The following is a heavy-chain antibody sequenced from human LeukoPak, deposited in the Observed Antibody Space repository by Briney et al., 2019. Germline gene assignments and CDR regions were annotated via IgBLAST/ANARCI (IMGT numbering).Heavy chain of an antibody. Sequence: SGPTLVKPTQTLTLTCTFSGFSLSTSGVGVSWIRQPPGKALEWLALIYWNDDKRYSPSLKSRLTITKDTSKNQVVLTMTNMDPVDTATYYCAHSRPLRAYYDFWSGYPPSNYYYGMDVWGQGTTVTVSS. D-gene: IGHD3-3*01. J-gene: IGHJ6*02. CDR3: AHSRPLRAYYDFWSGYPPSNYYYGMDV. V-gene: IGHV2-5*01. CDR1: GFSLSTSGVG. CDR2: IYWNDDK.